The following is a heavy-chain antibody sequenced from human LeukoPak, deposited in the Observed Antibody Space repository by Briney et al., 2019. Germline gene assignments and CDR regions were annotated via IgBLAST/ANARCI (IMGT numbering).Heavy chain of an antibody. CDR2: IYYSGST. J-gene: IGHJ4*02. D-gene: IGHD6-19*01. Sequence: SETLSLTCTVSDGSINNYYWSWIRQPPGKGLEWIGYIYYSGSTNYNPSLKSRVTMSLDTSKNQFSVKLSSVTAADTAVYYCARLRPRSYSSGWYYFDYWGQGTLVTVSS. V-gene: IGHV4-59*08. CDR1: DGSINNYY. CDR3: ARLRPRSYSSGWYYFDY.